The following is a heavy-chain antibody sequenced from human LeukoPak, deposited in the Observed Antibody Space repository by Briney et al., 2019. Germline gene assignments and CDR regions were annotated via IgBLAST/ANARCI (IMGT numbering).Heavy chain of an antibody. Sequence: SETLSLTCTVSGSSLRSTNYYWGWIRQPPGKGLEWIGSIHYSGSTYYNPSLKSRVTISGDTSNQFSLKLSSVTAADTAMYYCARLSIAADGGYWGQGTLVTVSS. CDR3: ARLSIAADGGY. D-gene: IGHD6-13*01. V-gene: IGHV4-39*01. J-gene: IGHJ4*02. CDR2: IHYSGST. CDR1: GSSLRSTNYY.